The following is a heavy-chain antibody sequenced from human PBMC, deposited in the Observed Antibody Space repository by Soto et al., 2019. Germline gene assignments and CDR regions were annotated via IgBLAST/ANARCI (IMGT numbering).Heavy chain of an antibody. CDR1: GGSISSSSYY. CDR3: ARLRSSSSFGYYGMDV. J-gene: IGHJ6*02. V-gene: IGHV4-39*01. D-gene: IGHD6-6*01. CDR2: IYYSGST. Sequence: SETLSLTCTVSGGSISSSSYYWGWIRQPPGKGLEWIGSIYYSGSTYYNPSLKSRVTISVDTSKNQFSLKLSSVTAADTAVYYCARLRSSSSFGYYGMDVWGQGTTVTVS.